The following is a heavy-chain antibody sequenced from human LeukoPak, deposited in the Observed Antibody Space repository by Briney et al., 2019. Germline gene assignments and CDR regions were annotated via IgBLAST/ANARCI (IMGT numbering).Heavy chain of an antibody. CDR2: IYPTDSIT. Sequence: GESLKISCKTSGYDFSTKWIGWVRQMPGKGLECMGIIYPTDSITRYSPSFRGQVTISVDTSISTAYLHWSSLKASDTAIYYCARLAPDYADYWFDPWGQGTLVTVSS. CDR3: ARLAPDYADYWFDP. V-gene: IGHV5-51*01. CDR1: GYDFSTKW. J-gene: IGHJ5*02. D-gene: IGHD4-17*01.